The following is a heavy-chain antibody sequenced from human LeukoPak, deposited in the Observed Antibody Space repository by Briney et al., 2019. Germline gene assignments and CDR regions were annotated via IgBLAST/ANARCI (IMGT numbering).Heavy chain of an antibody. CDR2: ISSSSSTI. V-gene: IGHV3-48*04. CDR1: GFTFSSYA. Sequence: PGGSLRLSCAASGFTFSSYAMSWVRQAPGKGLEWVSYISSSSSTIYYADSVKGRFTISRDNAKNSLYLQMNSLRAEDTAVYYCARDTDSSSPSNWFDPWGQGTLVTVSS. CDR3: ARDTDSSSPSNWFDP. D-gene: IGHD6-6*01. J-gene: IGHJ5*02.